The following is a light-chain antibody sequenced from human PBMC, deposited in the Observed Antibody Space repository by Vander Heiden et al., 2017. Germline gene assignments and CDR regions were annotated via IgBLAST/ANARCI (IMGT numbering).Light chain of an antibody. Sequence: YVLTQPPSVSVAPGPTATTSCGGNNIGTKAVHWNQQKAGQAPGLVVYDDSDRPSGVPERFSGSNSGKTATLTISRVEAGDEADYYCQLWDRSSDHYVFGTGTKVTVL. V-gene: IGLV3-21*02. CDR3: QLWDRSSDHYV. CDR1: NIGTKA. J-gene: IGLJ1*01. CDR2: DDS.